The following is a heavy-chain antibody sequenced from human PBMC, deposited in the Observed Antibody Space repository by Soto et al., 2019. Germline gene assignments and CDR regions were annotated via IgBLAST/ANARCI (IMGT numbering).Heavy chain of an antibody. Sequence: EVQLLESGGGLVQPGGSLRLSCAASGFTFSSYVMSWVRQAPGKGLEWVSAISGSGGSTYYADSVKGRFTISRDNSKNTLYLQMNSLRAEDTAVYYCAKDQGIVVVVAASPYYYYGMDVWGQGTTVTVSS. V-gene: IGHV3-23*01. J-gene: IGHJ6*02. CDR1: GFTFSSYV. D-gene: IGHD2-15*01. CDR3: AKDQGIVVVVAASPYYYYGMDV. CDR2: ISGSGGST.